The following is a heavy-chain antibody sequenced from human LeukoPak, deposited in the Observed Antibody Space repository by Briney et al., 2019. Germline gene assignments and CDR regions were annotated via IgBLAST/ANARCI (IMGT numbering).Heavy chain of an antibody. CDR3: ARGQRRQLVVY. CDR1: GYTFTSYD. V-gene: IGHV1-8*01. D-gene: IGHD6-13*01. Sequence: ASVKVSCKASGYTFTSYDIHWVRQATGQGLEWTGWMNPNSGNTGYAQKFQGRVTMTRNTSISTAYMELSSLRSEDTAVYYCARGQRRQLVVYWGQGTLVTVSS. J-gene: IGHJ4*02. CDR2: MNPNSGNT.